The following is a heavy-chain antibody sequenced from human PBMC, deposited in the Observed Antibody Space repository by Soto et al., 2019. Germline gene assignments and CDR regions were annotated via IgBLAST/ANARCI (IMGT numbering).Heavy chain of an antibody. CDR3: GRVGPGYYDSSGYPQGVFDI. CDR2: IKPSGGST. D-gene: IGHD3-22*01. J-gene: IGHJ3*02. Sequence: ASVKGSCKASGYTFTTHYMHWVRQAPGQRVEGMGKIKPSGGSTKDAQKVQGRVTMTRDTSPRTVYTELGSPRSEDTAVYYCGRVGPGYYDSSGYPQGVFDIWGKGKMVTVSS. CDR1: GYTFTTHY. V-gene: IGHV1-46*03.